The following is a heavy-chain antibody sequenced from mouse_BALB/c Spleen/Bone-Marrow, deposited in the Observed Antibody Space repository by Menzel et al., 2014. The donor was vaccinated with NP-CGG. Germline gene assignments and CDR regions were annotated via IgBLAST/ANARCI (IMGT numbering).Heavy chain of an antibody. Sequence: VQLVESGPGLVAPSQSPSITCTVSGFSLTGYAVNWVRQPPGKGLEWLGMIWGDGSTDYNSALKSRLSISKDNSKSQVFLKMNSLQTDDTARYYCAREDPGALDYWGQGTSVTVSS. CDR3: AREDPGALDY. CDR2: IWGDGST. CDR1: GFSLTGYA. V-gene: IGHV2-6-7*01. J-gene: IGHJ4*01.